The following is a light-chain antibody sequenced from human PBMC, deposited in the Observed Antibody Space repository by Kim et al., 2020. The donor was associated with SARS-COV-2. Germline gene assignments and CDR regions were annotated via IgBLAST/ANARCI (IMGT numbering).Light chain of an antibody. CDR2: GKN. CDR1: SIGSYY. V-gene: IGLV3-19*01. Sequence: GKTVSSTCQRDSIGSYYEGWSQQKPGQAPVVVIYGKNNRPSGIPDRFSGSSSGNTAALTITGAQAEDEADYYCNSRDSSGNHVLFGGGTQLTVL. CDR3: NSRDSSGNHVL. J-gene: IGLJ3*02.